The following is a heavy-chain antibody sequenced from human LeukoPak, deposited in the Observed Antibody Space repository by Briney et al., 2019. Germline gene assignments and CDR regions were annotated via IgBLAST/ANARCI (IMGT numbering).Heavy chain of an antibody. Sequence: SVKVSCKASGGTFSSYAISWVRQAPGQGLEWMGRIIPIFGTANYAQKFQRRVTITTDEPTRTAYMELSSLRSEDTAVYYCARTKSEYYDILTGYYFDLAFDIWGQGTMVTVSS. CDR1: GGTFSSYA. CDR3: ARTKSEYYDILTGYYFDLAFDI. CDR2: IIPIFGTA. V-gene: IGHV1-69*05. J-gene: IGHJ3*02. D-gene: IGHD3-9*01.